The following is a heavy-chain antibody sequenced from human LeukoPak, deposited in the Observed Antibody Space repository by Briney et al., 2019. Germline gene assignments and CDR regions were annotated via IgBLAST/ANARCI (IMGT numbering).Heavy chain of an antibody. V-gene: IGHV4-61*01. Sequence: SETLSLTCTVSGGSISSSSYYWSWIRQPPGEGLEWIGYIYYSGSTNYNPSLKSRVTISVDTSKNQFSLKLSSVTAADAAVYYCAGPRGYSYGYRAFDIWGQGTMVTVSS. CDR3: AGPRGYSYGYRAFDI. CDR1: GGSISSSSYY. D-gene: IGHD5-18*01. J-gene: IGHJ3*02. CDR2: IYYSGST.